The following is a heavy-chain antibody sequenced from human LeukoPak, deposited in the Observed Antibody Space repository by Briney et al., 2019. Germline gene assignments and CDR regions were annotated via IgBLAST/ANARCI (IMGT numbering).Heavy chain of an antibody. CDR3: ARDSRGYYDSSGYFDY. D-gene: IGHD3-22*01. CDR1: GGSVRSEY. Sequence: KPSETLSLTCSVSGGSVRSEYWSWIRQPPGKGLEWIGYIYYSGSTKYNPSLKSRVTISVDTSKNQFSLKLSSVTAADTAVYYCARDSRGYYDSSGYFDYWGQGTLVTVSS. J-gene: IGHJ4*02. CDR2: IYYSGST. V-gene: IGHV4-59*02.